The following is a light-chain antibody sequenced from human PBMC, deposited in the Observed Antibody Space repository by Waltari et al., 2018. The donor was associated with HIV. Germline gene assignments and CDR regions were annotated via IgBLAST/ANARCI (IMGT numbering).Light chain of an antibody. CDR2: NED. J-gene: IGLJ3*02. CDR1: ISNIGIKP. Sequence: QSALVQPPSLSVTPGQRVTISCSGSISNIGIKPVNWYRRVPGAAPKLLIYNEDQRPSGVPDRFSASKSGTSASLAISGLQSEDEADYFCSTWDDRLSIPVFGGGTFLTV. V-gene: IGLV1-44*01. CDR3: STWDDRLSIPV.